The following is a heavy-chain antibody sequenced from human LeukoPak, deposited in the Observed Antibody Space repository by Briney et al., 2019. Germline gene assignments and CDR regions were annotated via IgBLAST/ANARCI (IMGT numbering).Heavy chain of an antibody. V-gene: IGHV1-3*01. CDR3: ARAIHCSGGSCYSSTWFDP. CDR1: GYTFTSYA. Sequence: ASVKVSCKASGYTFTSYAMHWVRQAPGQRLEWMGWINAGNGNTKYSQKFQGRVTITRDTSASTAYMELSSLRSEDTAVYYCARAIHCSGGSCYSSTWFDPWGQGTLVTVSS. D-gene: IGHD2-15*01. J-gene: IGHJ5*02. CDR2: INAGNGNT.